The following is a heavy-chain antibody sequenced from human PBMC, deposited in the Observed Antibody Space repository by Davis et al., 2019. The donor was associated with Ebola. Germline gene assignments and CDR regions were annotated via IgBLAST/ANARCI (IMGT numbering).Heavy chain of an antibody. CDR1: GGSFSGYY. V-gene: IGHV4-34*01. Sequence: PSETLSLTCAVYGGSFSGYYWSWIRQPPGKGLEWIGEINHSGSTNYNPSLKSRVTISVDMSKNQFSLKLSSVTAADTAVYYCAREGLRFLEWLFMRGAFDIWGQGTMVIVSS. CDR2: INHSGST. CDR3: AREGLRFLEWLFMRGAFDI. D-gene: IGHD3-3*01. J-gene: IGHJ3*02.